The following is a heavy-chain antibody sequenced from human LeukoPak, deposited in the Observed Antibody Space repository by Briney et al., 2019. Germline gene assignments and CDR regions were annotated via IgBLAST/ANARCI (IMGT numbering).Heavy chain of an antibody. D-gene: IGHD3/OR15-3a*01. Sequence: GGSLRLSCAASGFTVSSNYMSWVRQAPGKGLEWVSVIYSGGSTYYADSVKGRFTISRDNSKNTLYLQMNSLRAEDTAVYYCAKVEQDGLWYFDYWGQGTLVTVSS. CDR3: AKVEQDGLWYFDY. CDR2: IYSGGST. CDR1: GFTVSSNY. J-gene: IGHJ4*02. V-gene: IGHV3-66*01.